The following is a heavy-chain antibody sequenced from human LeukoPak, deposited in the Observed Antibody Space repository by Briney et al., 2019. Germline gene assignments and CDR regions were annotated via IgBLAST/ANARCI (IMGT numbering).Heavy chain of an antibody. J-gene: IGHJ4*02. CDR3: ARHGIVGATRGHFDY. V-gene: IGHV3-21*01. Sequence: GGSLRLSCAASGFTFSTYAMRWVRQAPGKGLEWVSTISGSTGNTYYADSVKGRFTISRDNAKNSLYLQMNSLRAEDTAVYYCARHGIVGATRGHFDYWGQGTLVTVSS. CDR1: GFTFSTYA. D-gene: IGHD1-26*01. CDR2: ISGSTGNT.